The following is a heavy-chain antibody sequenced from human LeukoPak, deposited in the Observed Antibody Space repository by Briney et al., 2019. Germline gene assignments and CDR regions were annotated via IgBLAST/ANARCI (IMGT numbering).Heavy chain of an antibody. Sequence: GGSLRLSCAASGFTFSIYWMRWVRQAPGKGLEGVANIKNDGSDEYYVDSVKGRFTISRDNAKNSLFLQMNSLTVEDTAVYYCARAIRGSAVDTGDRWGQGTLVTVSS. CDR2: IKNDGSDE. V-gene: IGHV3-7*01. J-gene: IGHJ4*02. CDR3: ARAIRGSAVDTGDR. D-gene: IGHD3-10*01. CDR1: GFTFSIYW.